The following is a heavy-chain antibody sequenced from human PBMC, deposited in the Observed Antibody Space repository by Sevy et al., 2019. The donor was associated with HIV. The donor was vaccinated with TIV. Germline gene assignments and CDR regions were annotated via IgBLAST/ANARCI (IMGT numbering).Heavy chain of an antibody. D-gene: IGHD3-10*01. CDR1: GFTFSGYW. J-gene: IGHJ4*02. CDR2: MRQVGSEK. V-gene: IGHV3-7*01. Sequence: GGSLRLSCAASGFTFSGYWMTWVRQAPGKGLEWVANMRQVGSEKYYVYSLKGRFTISIDNAKNSLYLQMNSLRAEDTAVYYCARGIGGSESRLGIDYWGQGTLVTVSS. CDR3: ARGIGGSESRLGIDY.